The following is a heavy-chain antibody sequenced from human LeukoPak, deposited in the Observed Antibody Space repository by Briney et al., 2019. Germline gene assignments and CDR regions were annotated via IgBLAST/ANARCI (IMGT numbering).Heavy chain of an antibody. V-gene: IGHV3-48*01. J-gene: IGHJ4*02. Sequence: AGGSLRLSCAASGFTFSTYSMNWVRQAPGKGLEWVSYISSSSTIYYADSVKGRFTISRDNAKNSLYLHMNSLRSEDTAVYYCARGGVGASYYFDYWGQGTLVTVSS. D-gene: IGHD1-26*01. CDR1: GFTFSTYS. CDR2: ISSSSTI. CDR3: ARGGVGASYYFDY.